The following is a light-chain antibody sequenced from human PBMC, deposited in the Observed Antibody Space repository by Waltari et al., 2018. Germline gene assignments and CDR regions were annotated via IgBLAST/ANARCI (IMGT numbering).Light chain of an antibody. V-gene: IGLV2-23*01. J-gene: IGLJ3*02. CDR1: SSHVGSSNS. CDR2: EAP. Sequence: HSALTQPASVPGSPGQSITISCPATSSHVGSSNSVSWYHQHPGIGTQLIIYEAPKRPSGVSSRFSGSKSGSTASLTISGLQAEDEADYYCCSYADSSIVLFGGGTKLTVL. CDR3: CSYADSSIVL.